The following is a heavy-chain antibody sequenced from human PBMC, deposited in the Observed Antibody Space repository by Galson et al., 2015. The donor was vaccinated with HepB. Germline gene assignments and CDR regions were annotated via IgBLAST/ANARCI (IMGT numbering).Heavy chain of an antibody. Sequence: LSLTCTVSGGSIGRYYWNWIRQPPGKGLEWIGYIYYSGSTNYNPSLKSRVTISVDTSKNQFSLKLSSVTTADTAVYYCARGLYWGYGGAGYWGQGTLVTVSS. J-gene: IGHJ4*02. CDR2: IYYSGST. CDR3: ARGLYWGYGGAGY. D-gene: IGHD5-12*01. V-gene: IGHV4-59*01. CDR1: GGSIGRYY.